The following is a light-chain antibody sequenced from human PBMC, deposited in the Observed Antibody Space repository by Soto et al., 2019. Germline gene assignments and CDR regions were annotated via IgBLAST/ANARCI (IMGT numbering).Light chain of an antibody. Sequence: EIVMTQSPATLSVSPGERVTLSCRASQTISSNLAWYQQKPGQAPRLLIFGASTRAADIPDRFTGSGFGTEFTLTISSLQSGDCAVYFCQHYNDWPTFGQGTRVEVK. V-gene: IGKV3-15*01. J-gene: IGKJ1*01. CDR3: QHYNDWPT. CDR1: QTISSN. CDR2: GAS.